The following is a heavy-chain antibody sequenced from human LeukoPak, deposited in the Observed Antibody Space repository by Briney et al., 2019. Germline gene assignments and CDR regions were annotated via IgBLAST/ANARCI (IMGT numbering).Heavy chain of an antibody. CDR2: INAGNGNT. J-gene: IGHJ4*02. Sequence: ASVKVSCKASGYTFTSYAMYWVRQAPGQRLEWMGWINAGNGNTKYSQKFQGRVTITRDTSASTAYMELSSLRSEDTAVYYCARDITYYYGSGSYWHRFDYWGQGTLVTVSS. CDR3: ARDITYYYGSGSYWHRFDY. D-gene: IGHD3-10*01. V-gene: IGHV1-3*01. CDR1: GYTFTSYA.